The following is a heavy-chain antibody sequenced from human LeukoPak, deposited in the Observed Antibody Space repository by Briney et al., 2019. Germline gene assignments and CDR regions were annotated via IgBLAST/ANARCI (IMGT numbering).Heavy chain of an antibody. CDR3: AKDSGYDILGFDP. CDR1: GFTFDDYA. J-gene: IGHJ5*02. Sequence: PGRSLRLSCAASGFTFDDYAMHWVRHAPGEGLEWVSGISWNSGSTGYADSVKGRFTISRDNAKNSLYLQMNSLRAEDTALYYCAKDSGYDILGFDPWGQGTLVTVSS. V-gene: IGHV3-9*01. CDR2: ISWNSGST. D-gene: IGHD3-9*01.